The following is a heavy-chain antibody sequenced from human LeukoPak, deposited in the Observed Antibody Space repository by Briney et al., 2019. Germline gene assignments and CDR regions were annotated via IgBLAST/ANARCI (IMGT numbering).Heavy chain of an antibody. Sequence: ASVKVSCKASGYTFTSYGISWARQAPGQGLEWMGWISAYNGNTNYVQKLQGRVTMTTDTSTSTAYMELRSLRSDDTAVYYCARERHSSGWYPFDYWGQGTLVTVSS. V-gene: IGHV1-18*01. J-gene: IGHJ4*02. CDR2: ISAYNGNT. D-gene: IGHD6-19*01. CDR1: GYTFTSYG. CDR3: ARERHSSGWYPFDY.